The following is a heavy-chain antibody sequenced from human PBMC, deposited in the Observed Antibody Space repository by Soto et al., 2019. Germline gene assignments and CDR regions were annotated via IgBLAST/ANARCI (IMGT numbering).Heavy chain of an antibody. D-gene: IGHD3-22*01. Sequence: PSETLSLTCTVSGGSISSYYWSWIRQPPGKGLEWIGYIYYSGSTNYNPSLKSRVTISVDTSKNQFSLKLSSVTAADTAIYYCARSNSGYYKWFDPWGQGTLVTV. CDR3: ARSNSGYYKWFDP. CDR2: IYYSGST. J-gene: IGHJ5*02. V-gene: IGHV4-59*08. CDR1: GGSISSYY.